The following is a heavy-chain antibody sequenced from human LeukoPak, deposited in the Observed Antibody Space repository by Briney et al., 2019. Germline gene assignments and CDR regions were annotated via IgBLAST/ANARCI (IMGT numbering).Heavy chain of an antibody. Sequence: RASETLSLTCTVSGGSISSGDYYWSWIRQPPGKGLEWIGYIYYSGSTYYNPSLKSRVTISVGTSKNQFSLKLSSVTAADTAVYCCARGSRDFGVVLYGYWGQGTLVTVSS. J-gene: IGHJ4*02. V-gene: IGHV4-30-4*01. CDR1: GGSISSGDYY. D-gene: IGHD3-3*01. CDR3: ARGSRDFGVVLYGY. CDR2: IYYSGST.